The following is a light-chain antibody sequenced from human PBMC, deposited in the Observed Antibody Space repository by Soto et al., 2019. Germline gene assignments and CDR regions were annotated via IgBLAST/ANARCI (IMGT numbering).Light chain of an antibody. CDR1: QSISIY. V-gene: IGKV1-39*01. CDR3: QQSYNIPRAT. CDR2: AAS. J-gene: IGKJ1*01. Sequence: DIQITQSPSSLSSSVLYIVTITFLSIQSISIYLNWCQQKPGKAPKVLIYAASSLQSGVPPSFSGSGSGTDFTLTISSLQPEDFATYFCQQSYNIPRATFGQGTKVDIK.